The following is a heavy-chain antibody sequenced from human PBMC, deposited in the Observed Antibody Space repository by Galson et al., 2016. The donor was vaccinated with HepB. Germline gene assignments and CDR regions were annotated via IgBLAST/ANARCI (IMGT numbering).Heavy chain of an antibody. CDR2: IWYDGSNK. D-gene: IGHD6-13*01. CDR3: ARESVAAAGIYYYYYGMDV. V-gene: IGHV3-33*01. CDR1: GFTFSSYG. Sequence: SLRLSCAASGFTFSSYGMHWVRQAPGKGLEWVAVIWYDGSNKYYADSVKGRFTISRDNSKNTLYLQMNSLRAEDTAVYYCARESVAAAGIYYYYYGMDVWGQGTTVTGSS. J-gene: IGHJ6*02.